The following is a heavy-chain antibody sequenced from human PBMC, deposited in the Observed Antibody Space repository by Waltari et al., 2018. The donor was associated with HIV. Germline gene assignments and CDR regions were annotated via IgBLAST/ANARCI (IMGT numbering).Heavy chain of an antibody. CDR3: AREIAVAGTHYYFDY. J-gene: IGHJ4*02. CDR1: A. CDR2: ISYDGSNK. V-gene: IGHV3-30*01. D-gene: IGHD6-19*01. Sequence: AMHWVRQAPGKGLEWVAVISYDGSNKYYADSVKGRFTISRDNSKNTLYLQMNSLRAEDTAVYYCAREIAVAGTHYYFDYWGQGTLVTVSS.